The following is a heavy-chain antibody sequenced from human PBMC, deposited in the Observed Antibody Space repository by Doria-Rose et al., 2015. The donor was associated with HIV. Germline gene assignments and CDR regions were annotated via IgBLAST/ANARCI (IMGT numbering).Heavy chain of an antibody. V-gene: IGHV4-4*09. CDR1: GGSISSYY. Sequence: PAEALSLTCTASGGSISSYYWNWIRQPPGKGLEWIGYIYSSGSTHYNSSLKSRVTISIDTSKNQFSLKLSSVTAADTAVYYCARFRPSRGIYYSLDVWGKGTTVTVSS. D-gene: IGHD3-10*01. CDR3: ARFRPSRGIYYSLDV. CDR2: IYSSGST. J-gene: IGHJ6*03.